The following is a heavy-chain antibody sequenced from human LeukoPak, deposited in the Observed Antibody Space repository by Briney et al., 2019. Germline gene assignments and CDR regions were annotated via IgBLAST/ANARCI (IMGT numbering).Heavy chain of an antibody. V-gene: IGHV4-59*11. CDR1: GGSISSHY. J-gene: IGHJ4*02. Sequence: PSETLSLTCTVSGGSISSHYWSWLRQPPGKGLEWIGYIYYSGSTNYNPSLKSRVTISVDTSKNQFSLKLSSVTAADTAVYYCARTEMYFDYWGQGTLVTVSS. CDR3: ARTEMYFDY. CDR2: IYYSGST. D-gene: IGHD5-24*01.